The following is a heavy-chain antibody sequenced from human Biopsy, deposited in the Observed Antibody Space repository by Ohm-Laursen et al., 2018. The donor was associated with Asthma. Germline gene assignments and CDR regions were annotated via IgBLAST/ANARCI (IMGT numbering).Heavy chain of an antibody. J-gene: IGHJ4*02. CDR1: GDSIDSGDYS. D-gene: IGHD2-21*02. V-gene: IGHV4-30-2*06. CDR3: ARGWNCGGDCYSLDS. Sequence: LSLTCAVSGDSIDSGDYSWTWIRQSPGVGLEWIGYIYRNGDTYYNPTLKNRVTISIDRSKNQFSLRLRSVTAADTAVYYCARGWNCGGDCYSLDSWGQGTLVTVSS. CDR2: IYRNGDT.